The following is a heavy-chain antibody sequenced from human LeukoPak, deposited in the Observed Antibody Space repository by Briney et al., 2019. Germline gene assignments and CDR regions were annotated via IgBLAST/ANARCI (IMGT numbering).Heavy chain of an antibody. V-gene: IGHV4-39*01. Sequence: SETLSLTCTVSGDSISSSSYYWAWLRQPPGKGLEWIGSMYYSGSTYYNPSLKSRVTISVDTSKNQFSLKLSSVTAADTAVYFCARFKRSGGDWFGPWGQGTLVTVSS. D-gene: IGHD1-26*01. CDR3: ARFKRSGGDWFGP. CDR1: GDSISSSSYY. J-gene: IGHJ5*02. CDR2: MYYSGST.